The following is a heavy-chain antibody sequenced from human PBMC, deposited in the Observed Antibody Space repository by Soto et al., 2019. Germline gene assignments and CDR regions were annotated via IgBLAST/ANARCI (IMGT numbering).Heavy chain of an antibody. CDR2: IKSKTDGGTT. J-gene: IGHJ4*02. CDR3: TTWTPGYSSGWYKDY. D-gene: IGHD6-19*01. CDR1: GFTFSNAW. Sequence: PGGSLRLSCAASGFTFSNAWMNWVRQAPGKGLEWVGRIKSKTDGGTTDYAAPVKGRFTISRDDSKDTLYLQMNSLKTEDTAVYYCTTWTPGYSSGWYKDYWGQGTLVTVSS. V-gene: IGHV3-15*07.